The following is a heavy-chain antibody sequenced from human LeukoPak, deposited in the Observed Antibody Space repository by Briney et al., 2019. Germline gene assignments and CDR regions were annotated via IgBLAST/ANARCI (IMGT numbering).Heavy chain of an antibody. CDR3: ARDEDPGYSSSWIDY. V-gene: IGHV1-18*01. CDR1: GYTFTSYG. J-gene: IGHJ4*02. D-gene: IGHD6-13*01. Sequence: ASVKVSCKASGYTFTSYGISWVRQAPGLELEWMGWISAYNGNTNYAQKLQGRVTMTTDTSTSTAYMELRSLRSDDTAVYYCARDEDPGYSSSWIDYWGQGTLVTVSS. CDR2: ISAYNGNT.